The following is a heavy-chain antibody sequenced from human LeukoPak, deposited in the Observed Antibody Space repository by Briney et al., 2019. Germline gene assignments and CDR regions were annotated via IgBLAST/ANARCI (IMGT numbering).Heavy chain of an antibody. CDR3: ARDARSGYSYGPKVDY. CDR1: GYTFTGYY. J-gene: IGHJ4*02. D-gene: IGHD5-18*01. CDR2: INPNSGGT. V-gene: IGHV1-2*02. Sequence: GASVKVSCKASGYTFTGYYMHWVRQAPGQGLEWMGWINPNSGGTNYAQKFQGRVTMTGDTSISTAYMELSRLRSDDTAVYYCARDARSGYSYGPKVDYWGQGTLVTVSS.